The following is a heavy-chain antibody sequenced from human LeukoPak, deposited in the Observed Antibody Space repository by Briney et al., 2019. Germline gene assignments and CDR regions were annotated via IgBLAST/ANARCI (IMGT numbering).Heavy chain of an antibody. D-gene: IGHD3-22*01. CDR3: AKVGDYYDSSGYYEYFQH. V-gene: IGHV3-30*18. CDR1: GFTFSSYG. CDR2: ISYDGSNK. Sequence: PGGSLRLSCAASGFTFSSYGMHWVRQAAGKGLEWVAVISYDGSNKYYADSVKGRFTISRDNSKNTLYLQMNSLRAEDTAVYYCAKVGDYYDSSGYYEYFQHWGQGTLVTVSS. J-gene: IGHJ1*01.